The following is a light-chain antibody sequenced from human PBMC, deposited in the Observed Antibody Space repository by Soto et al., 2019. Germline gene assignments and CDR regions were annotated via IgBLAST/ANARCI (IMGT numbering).Light chain of an antibody. J-gene: IGLJ1*01. Sequence: QSALTQPRSVSGSPGQSVTISCTGTSSDVGGYNYVSWYQQHPGKAPKVMIYDVSERPSGVPDRFSCSKSVNTASLTISVLQAEDGADYYCCSYAGRPRYVFGTGTKVTVL. CDR2: DVS. CDR3: CSYAGRPRYV. V-gene: IGLV2-11*01. CDR1: SSDVGGYNY.